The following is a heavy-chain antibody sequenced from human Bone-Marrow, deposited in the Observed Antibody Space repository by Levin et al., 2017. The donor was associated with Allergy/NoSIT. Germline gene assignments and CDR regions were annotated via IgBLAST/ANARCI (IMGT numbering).Heavy chain of an antibody. CDR1: GYKFSNYW. V-gene: IGHV5-51*01. CDR3: ARTDYDAFTGYYMFDF. D-gene: IGHD3-9*01. J-gene: IGHJ4*02. Sequence: GESLKISCQGSGYKFSNYWIAWVRQRPGKGLEWMGVIYPGDSDTRYKPSFRDHVTISVDNSISTAYLQWSSLQASDSGIYFCARTDYDAFTGYYMFDFWGQGTLVTVSS. CDR2: IYPGDSDT.